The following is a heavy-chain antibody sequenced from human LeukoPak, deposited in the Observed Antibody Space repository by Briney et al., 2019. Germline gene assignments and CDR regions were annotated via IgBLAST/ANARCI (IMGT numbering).Heavy chain of an antibody. V-gene: IGHV4-39*07. CDR2: IYYSGST. Sequence: PSETLSLTCTVSGGSISSSSYYWGWIRQPPGEGLEWIGSIYYSGSTYYNPSLKSRVTISVDTSKNQFSLKLSSVTAADTAVYYCARGKYYDSSGPFDYWGQGTLVTVSS. CDR3: ARGKYYDSSGPFDY. D-gene: IGHD3-22*01. J-gene: IGHJ4*02. CDR1: GGSISSSSYY.